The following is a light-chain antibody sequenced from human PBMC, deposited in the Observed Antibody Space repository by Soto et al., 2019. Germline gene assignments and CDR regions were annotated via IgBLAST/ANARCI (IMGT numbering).Light chain of an antibody. V-gene: IGLV2-23*01. Sequence: HSALTQPSSWSGSPGQSITISCTASISHIGSSNLVSWYQHHSGKAPKLIIYEGNKRPSGVSNRFSGSKSGKTASLTISGLQAEDEGTYYCCSYAGSSPIYVFGTGTKVTVL. J-gene: IGLJ1*01. CDR2: EGN. CDR1: ISHIGSSNL. CDR3: CSYAGSSPIYV.